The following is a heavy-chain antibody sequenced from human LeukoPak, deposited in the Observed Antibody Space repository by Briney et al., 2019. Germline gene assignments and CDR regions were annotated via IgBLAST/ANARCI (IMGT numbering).Heavy chain of an antibody. CDR1: GGSFSDYY. CDR2: INHSGST. CDR3: ARVQTAGDGYYFDF. Sequence: SETLSLTCAVYGGSFSDYYWTWIRQPLGKGLAWIGGINHSGSTNYNPSLKSRVTISVDTSKNQFSLNLTSVSAADTAVYYCARVQTAGDGYYFDFWGQGTLVTVSS. D-gene: IGHD7-27*01. J-gene: IGHJ4*02. V-gene: IGHV4-34*01.